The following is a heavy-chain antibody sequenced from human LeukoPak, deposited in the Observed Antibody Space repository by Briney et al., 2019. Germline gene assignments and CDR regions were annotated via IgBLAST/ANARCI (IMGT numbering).Heavy chain of an antibody. J-gene: IGHJ6*04. CDR3: ARGVWFGELSPEDV. CDR1: GGSISSGNYY. V-gene: IGHV4-39*07. Sequence: SQTLSLTCTVSGGSISSGNYYWGWIRQPPGKGLEWIGSIYYSGSTYYNPSLKSRVTISVDTSKNQFSLKLSSVTAADTAVYYCARGVWFGELSPEDVWGKGTTVTVSS. D-gene: IGHD3-10*01. CDR2: IYYSGST.